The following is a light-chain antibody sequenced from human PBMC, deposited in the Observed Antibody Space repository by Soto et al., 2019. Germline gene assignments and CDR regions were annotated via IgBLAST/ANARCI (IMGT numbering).Light chain of an antibody. J-gene: IGKJ4*01. CDR2: GAS. CDR3: QQYNNRPPLT. V-gene: IGKV3-15*01. CDR1: QSVSSN. Sequence: EIVMTPSPATLSVSPGERASLSCRASQSVSSNLAWYQQKPGQAPRLLIYGASTRATGIPARFSGSGSGTEFTLTISSLQSEDFAVYYCQQYNNRPPLTFGGGTKVDI.